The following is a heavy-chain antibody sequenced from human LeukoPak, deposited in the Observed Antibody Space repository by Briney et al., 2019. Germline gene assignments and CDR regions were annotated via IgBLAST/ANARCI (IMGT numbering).Heavy chain of an antibody. CDR3: ARDVVVTPIRGYYFDY. Sequence: GGSLRLSCAASGFTFSSYSMNWVRQAPGKGLEWVSSISSSSSYIYYADSVKGRFTISRDNAKNSLYLQMNSLRAEDTAVYYCARDVVVTPIRGYYFDYWGQGTLVTVSS. CDR2: ISSSSSYI. D-gene: IGHD2-21*02. CDR1: GFTFSSYS. V-gene: IGHV3-21*01. J-gene: IGHJ4*02.